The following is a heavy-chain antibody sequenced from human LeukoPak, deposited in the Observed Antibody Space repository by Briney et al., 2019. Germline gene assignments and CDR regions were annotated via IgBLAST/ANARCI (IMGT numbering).Heavy chain of an antibody. CDR2: ISYDGSNK. Sequence: GGSLRLSCAASGFTFSSYAMHWVRQAPGKGLEWVAVISYDGSNKYYADSVKGRFTISRDNSKNTLYLQMNSLRAEDTAVYYCARAGGRIGNDILTGYFGYWGQGTLVTVSS. J-gene: IGHJ4*02. CDR1: GFTFSSYA. CDR3: ARAGGRIGNDILTGYFGY. V-gene: IGHV3-30*04. D-gene: IGHD3-9*01.